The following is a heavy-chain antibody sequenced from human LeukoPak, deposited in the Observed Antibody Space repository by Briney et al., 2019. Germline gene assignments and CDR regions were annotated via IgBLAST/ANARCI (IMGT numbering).Heavy chain of an antibody. CDR2: IYHSGST. Sequence: SGTLSLTCTVSGYSISSGYYWGWIRQPPGKGLEWIGSIYHSGSTYYNPSLKSRVTISVDTSKNQFSLKLSSVTAADTAVYYCARSYYDYVWGSYRPETRFDYWGQGTLVTVSS. D-gene: IGHD3-16*02. V-gene: IGHV4-38-2*02. J-gene: IGHJ4*02. CDR1: GYSISSGYY. CDR3: ARSYYDYVWGSYRPETRFDY.